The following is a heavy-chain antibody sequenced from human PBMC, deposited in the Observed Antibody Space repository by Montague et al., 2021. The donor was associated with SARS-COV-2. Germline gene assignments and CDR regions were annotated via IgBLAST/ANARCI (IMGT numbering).Heavy chain of an antibody. V-gene: IGHV4-34*01. CDR2: INHSGSI. CDR3: ARVPDYYDSSGYYFDAFDI. J-gene: IGHJ3*02. D-gene: IGHD3-22*01. Sequence: SGTLSLTCAVYGGSFSGYYWSWIRQPPGKGLEWIGEINHSGSINYNPSLKSRVTISVDTSKNQFSLKLSSVTAADTAVYYCARVPDYYDSSGYYFDAFDIWGQGTMVTVSS. CDR1: GGSFSGYY.